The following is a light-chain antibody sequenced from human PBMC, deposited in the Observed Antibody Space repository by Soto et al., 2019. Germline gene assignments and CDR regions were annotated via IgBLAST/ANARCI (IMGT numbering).Light chain of an antibody. CDR1: QTVYTY. CDR3: QQRYRWPPIT. J-gene: IGKJ4*01. CDR2: DAS. Sequence: EIVLTQSPATLSLSPGERATLSCRASQTVYTYLAWYQQKPGQAPRLLIYDASNRATGVPARFSGSGSGTDFTLTISSLEPEDFAVYYCQQRYRWPPITFGGGTKVETK. V-gene: IGKV3-11*01.